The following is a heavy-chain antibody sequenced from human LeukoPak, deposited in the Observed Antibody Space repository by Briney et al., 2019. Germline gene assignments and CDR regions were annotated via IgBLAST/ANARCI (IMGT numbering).Heavy chain of an antibody. Sequence: GASVKVSCKASGYTFTSYAISWVRQAPGQGLEWMGGIIPIFGTANYAQKFQGRVTITADESTSTAYMELSSLRSEDTAVYYCARAQDGYNYAYFDYWGQGTLVTVSS. CDR3: ARAQDGYNYAYFDY. J-gene: IGHJ4*02. D-gene: IGHD5-24*01. V-gene: IGHV1-69*13. CDR2: IIPIFGTA. CDR1: GYTFTSYA.